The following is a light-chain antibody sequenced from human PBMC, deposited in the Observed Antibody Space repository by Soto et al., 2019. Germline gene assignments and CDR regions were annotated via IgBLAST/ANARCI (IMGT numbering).Light chain of an antibody. CDR2: AAS. V-gene: IGKV1-39*01. CDR3: QQSYSTPPT. CDR1: QNININ. J-gene: IGKJ2*01. Sequence: DIQMTQSPSSLPASVGDRVTITCRASQNININLNWYQQKPGRAPKVLIFAASSLQSGVPTRFSGSGSGTDFTLTISSLQLEDFASYYCQQSYSTPPTFGQGTKVDIK.